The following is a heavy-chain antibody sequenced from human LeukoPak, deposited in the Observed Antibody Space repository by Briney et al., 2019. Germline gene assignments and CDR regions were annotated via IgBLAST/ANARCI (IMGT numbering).Heavy chain of an antibody. D-gene: IGHD6-13*01. CDR2: IYSGGST. CDR1: GFTVSSSY. J-gene: IGHJ4*02. Sequence: GGSLRLSCAASGFTVSSSYMSWVRQAPGKGLEWVSIIYSGGSTYYADSVKGRVTISRDNSKNTLYLQMNSLRAEDTAVYYCARDLEAANTYYFDYWGQGTMVTVSS. V-gene: IGHV3-66*01. CDR3: ARDLEAANTYYFDY.